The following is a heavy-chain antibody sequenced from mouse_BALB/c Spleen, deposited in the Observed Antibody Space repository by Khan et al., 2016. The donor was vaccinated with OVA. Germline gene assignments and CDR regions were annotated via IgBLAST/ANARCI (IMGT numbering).Heavy chain of an antibody. CDR1: GFSLTDYG. J-gene: IGHJ4*01. V-gene: IGHV2-6-5*01. CDR2: IWGGGTT. Sequence: VQLQESGPGLVAPSQSLSITCTVSGFSLTDYGVGWIRQPPGKGLEWLGVIWGGGTTYYNSALKSRLSISKDNSKSQVLLTMNSLQTDDTAMYYCAKLLWSHYYAMDYWGQGTSVTVSS. CDR3: AKLLWSHYYAMDY.